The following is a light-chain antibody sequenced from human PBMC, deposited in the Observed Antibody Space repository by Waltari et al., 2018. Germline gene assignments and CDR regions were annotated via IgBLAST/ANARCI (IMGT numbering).Light chain of an antibody. J-gene: IGLJ2*01. CDR1: SSNIGRNP. CDR3: ATWDASLTGWV. V-gene: IGLV1-44*01. CDR2: SN. Sequence: QSVLTQPPSASGTPGQRVTISCSGSSSNIGRNPVNWYQQLPGTAPKLLIHSNQRPSGVPDRFSVSKSGTSASLAISGLQSGDEADYYCATWDASLTGWVFGGGTKLTVL.